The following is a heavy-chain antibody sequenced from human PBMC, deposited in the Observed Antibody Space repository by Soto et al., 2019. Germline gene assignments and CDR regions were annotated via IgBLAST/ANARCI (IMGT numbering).Heavy chain of an antibody. CDR1: GFTVSNNY. Sequence: EVQLVETGGGLIQPGESLRLSCAASGFTVSNNYMSWVRQAPGKGLEWVSIIYSGGSTYYADSVKGRFTISRDNSQNTVYLQMNSLRAEDTAVYYCARGAGDFGDRVDYWGQGTLVTVSS. CDR2: IYSGGST. CDR3: ARGAGDFGDRVDY. D-gene: IGHD4-17*01. J-gene: IGHJ4*02. V-gene: IGHV3-53*02.